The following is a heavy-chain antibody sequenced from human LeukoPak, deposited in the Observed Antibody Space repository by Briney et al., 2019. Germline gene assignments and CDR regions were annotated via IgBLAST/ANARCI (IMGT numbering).Heavy chain of an antibody. Sequence: ASVKVSCKASGYTFITYGINWVRQAPGQGLEWMVWMSPYDGSTNFAQNLQGRVTMTTDTITSTAFMELRSLRFEDTALYYCARDKAPRYTYGLGHWGQGTLVTVSS. CDR3: ARDKAPRYTYGLGH. D-gene: IGHD5-18*01. J-gene: IGHJ4*02. CDR2: MSPYDGST. CDR1: GYTFITYG. V-gene: IGHV1-18*01.